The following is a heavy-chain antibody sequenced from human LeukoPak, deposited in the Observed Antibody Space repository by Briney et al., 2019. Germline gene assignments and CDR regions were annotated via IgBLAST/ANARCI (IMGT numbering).Heavy chain of an antibody. CDR2: INHSGST. V-gene: IGHV4-34*01. Sequence: SETLSLTCAVYGGSFSGYYWSWIRQPPGKGLEWIGEINHSGSTNYNPSLKSRVTISVDTSKNQFSLKLSSVTAADTAVYYCARGSLWFGELLGYFDYWGQGTLVTVSS. CDR1: GGSFSGYY. CDR3: ARGSLWFGELLGYFDY. J-gene: IGHJ4*02. D-gene: IGHD3-10*01.